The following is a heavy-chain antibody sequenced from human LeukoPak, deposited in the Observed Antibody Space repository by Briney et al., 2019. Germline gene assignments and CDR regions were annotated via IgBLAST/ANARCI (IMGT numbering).Heavy chain of an antibody. CDR2: INQGGSDK. CDR3: TRDRSRAEDD. D-gene: IGHD1-14*01. CDR1: GFSFSSFG. Sequence: GGSLRLSCAASGFSFSSFGMHWVRQAPGKGLEWVANINQGGSDKYYVDSVKGRFTISRDNANNLLYLQMNSLRGEDTAVYYCTRDRSRAEDDWGQGTLVTVSS. J-gene: IGHJ4*02. V-gene: IGHV3-7*01.